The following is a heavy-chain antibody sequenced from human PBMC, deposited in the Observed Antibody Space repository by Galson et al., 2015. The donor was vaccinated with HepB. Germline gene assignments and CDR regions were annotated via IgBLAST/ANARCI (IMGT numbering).Heavy chain of an antibody. D-gene: IGHD3-22*01. V-gene: IGHV1-18*04. CDR1: GYTFTNYG. Sequence: SVKVSCKASGYTFTNYGISWVRQAPGQGLEWMGWIGVYNGYTNYAQKFQGRVTMTTDTSTSTAYMDLRSLRSDDTAVYYCARGIGPMIVAYFDYWGQGTLVTVSS. J-gene: IGHJ4*02. CDR2: IGVYNGYT. CDR3: ARGIGPMIVAYFDY.